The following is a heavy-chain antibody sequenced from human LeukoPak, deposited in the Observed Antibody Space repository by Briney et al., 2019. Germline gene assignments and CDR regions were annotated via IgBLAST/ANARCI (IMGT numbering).Heavy chain of an antibody. V-gene: IGHV3-23*01. CDR2: ISRSGDVT. Sequence: GGSLRLSCAASGFTFSNAWMSWARQAPGGGLEWVSGISRSGDVTYYADSVEGRFTISRDNSKNTLYLQIDGLRAEDTAIYYCAKDRDDYGDFAFDYWGQGTLVTVSS. D-gene: IGHD4-17*01. CDR1: GFTFSNAW. J-gene: IGHJ4*02. CDR3: AKDRDDYGDFAFDY.